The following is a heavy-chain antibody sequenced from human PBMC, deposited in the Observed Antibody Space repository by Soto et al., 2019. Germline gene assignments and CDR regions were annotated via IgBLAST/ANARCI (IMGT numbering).Heavy chain of an antibody. CDR2: IIPIFGTA. D-gene: IGHD3-9*01. J-gene: IGHJ6*02. Sequence: SLKVSCKASGGTFSSYAISWVRQAPGQGLEWMGGIIPIFGTANYAQKFQGRVTITADKSTSTAYMELSSLRSEDTAVYYCARRYYDILTGYPYYYYGMDVWGQGTTVTVSS. CDR3: ARRYYDILTGYPYYYYGMDV. CDR1: GGTFSSYA. V-gene: IGHV1-69*06.